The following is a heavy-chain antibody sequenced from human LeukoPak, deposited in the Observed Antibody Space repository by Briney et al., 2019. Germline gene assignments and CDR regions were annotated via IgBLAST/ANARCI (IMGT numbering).Heavy chain of an antibody. Sequence: GESLKISCKGSGYSFTSYWIGWVRQMPXKXXEWMGIIYPGDSDTRYSPSFQGQVTISADKSISTAYLQWSSLKASDTAMYYCARRDDSRILDYWGQGTLVTVSS. J-gene: IGHJ4*02. CDR2: IYPGDSDT. CDR1: GYSFTSYW. V-gene: IGHV5-51*01. CDR3: ARRDDSRILDY. D-gene: IGHD3-22*01.